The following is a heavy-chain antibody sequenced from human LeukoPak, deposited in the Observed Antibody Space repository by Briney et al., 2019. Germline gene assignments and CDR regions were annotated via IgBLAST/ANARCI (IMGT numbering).Heavy chain of an antibody. D-gene: IGHD6-13*01. CDR1: GFTFSSYG. J-gene: IGHJ4*02. Sequence: GGSLRLSCAASGFTFSSYGMHWVRQAPGKGLEWVAFIRYDGSNKYYADSVKGRFTISRGNSKNTLYLQMNSLRAEDTAVYYCAKVYSSSSWPSFDYWGQGTLVTVSS. CDR2: IRYDGSNK. V-gene: IGHV3-30*02. CDR3: AKVYSSSSWPSFDY.